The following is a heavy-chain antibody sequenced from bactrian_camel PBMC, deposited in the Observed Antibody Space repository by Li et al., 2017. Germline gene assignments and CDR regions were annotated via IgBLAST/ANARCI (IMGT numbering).Heavy chain of an antibody. Sequence: HVQLVESGGDSVQAGGSLRLSCAASGFTYDTNCMGWFRQAPGKEREGLATIYSGGETNYATSAKGRFTISRDNATNTIHLQVNSLKPDDTAVYYCAAREFRFAGVRCVLSQVLYNFWGQGTQVTVS. CDR3: AAREFRFAGVRCVLSQVLYNF. CDR1: GFTYDTNC. CDR2: IYSGGET. J-gene: IGHJ4*01. V-gene: IGHV3S53*01. D-gene: IGHD3*01.